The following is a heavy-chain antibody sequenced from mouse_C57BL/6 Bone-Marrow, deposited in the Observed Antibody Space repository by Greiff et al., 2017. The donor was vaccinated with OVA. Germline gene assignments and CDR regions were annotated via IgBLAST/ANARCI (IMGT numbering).Heavy chain of an antibody. Sequence: QVQLKQSGAELARPGASVQLSCKASGYTFTSYGISWVKQRTGQGLEWIGEIYPRSGNTYYNEKFKGKATLTADKSSSTAYMELRSLTSEDSAVYFCARLAPSRFDYWGQGTTLTVSS. CDR3: ARLAPSRFDY. J-gene: IGHJ2*01. CDR1: GYTFTSYG. V-gene: IGHV1-81*01. CDR2: IYPRSGNT.